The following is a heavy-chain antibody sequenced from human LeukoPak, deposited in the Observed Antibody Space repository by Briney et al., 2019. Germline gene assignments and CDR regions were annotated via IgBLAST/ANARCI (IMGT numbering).Heavy chain of an antibody. CDR1: GFSVTTNY. D-gene: IGHD3-22*01. Sequence: GGSLRLSCAASGFSVTTNYMSWVRQAPGKGLEWVSVIHSGGTTYYADSVKGRFTISRDSSKNTLYLQMNSLRAEDTAVYYCARDTLFYYDTSAYHDSWGQGSLVTVSS. V-gene: IGHV3-53*01. CDR3: ARDTLFYYDTSAYHDS. J-gene: IGHJ4*02. CDR2: IHSGGTT.